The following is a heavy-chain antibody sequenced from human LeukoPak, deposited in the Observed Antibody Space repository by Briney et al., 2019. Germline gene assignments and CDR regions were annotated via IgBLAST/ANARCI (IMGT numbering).Heavy chain of an antibody. CDR1: GYSFNSVYY. CDR2: IYNSRST. J-gene: IGHJ3*02. D-gene: IGHD1-14*01. V-gene: IGHV4-38-2*01. CDR3: ARNISGLGLYSHHAYDPAGAFDI. Sequence: PSETLSLTCAVSGYSFNSVYYWAWIRQPPGKGLEWIGSIYNSRSTSYNPSLKSRVTLSLDTSKNQFSLRLTSVTAADTAVYYCARNISGLGLYSHHAYDPAGAFDIWGQGTLVTVSS.